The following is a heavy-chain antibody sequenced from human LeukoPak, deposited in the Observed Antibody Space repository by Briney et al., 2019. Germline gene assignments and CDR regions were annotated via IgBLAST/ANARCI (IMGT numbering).Heavy chain of an antibody. V-gene: IGHV1-2*02. CDR1: EDTFTGYY. Sequence: ASVKVSCKASEDTFTGYYIHWVRQAPGQGLEWMGWVNPNNGVTEYAQEFQGRVTMTRDTSLSTAYMELSRLRSDDTAVYYCARAGSSMVRGVIPDYWGQGTLVTVSS. CDR2: VNPNNGVT. D-gene: IGHD3-10*01. J-gene: IGHJ4*02. CDR3: ARAGSSMVRGVIPDY.